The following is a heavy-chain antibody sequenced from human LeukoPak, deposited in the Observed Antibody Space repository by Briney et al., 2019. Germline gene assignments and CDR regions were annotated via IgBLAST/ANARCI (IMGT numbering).Heavy chain of an antibody. D-gene: IGHD3-10*01. V-gene: IGHV3-53*01. CDR1: GFTVSSNS. CDR2: IYSGGST. Sequence: GGSLRLSCAASGFTVSSNSMSWVRQAPGKGLEWVSVIYSGGSTYYADSVRGRFTISRDNSKNTLYLQMNSLRAEDTAVYYCARLGGKGAFDYWGQGTLVTVSS. J-gene: IGHJ4*02. CDR3: ARLGGKGAFDY.